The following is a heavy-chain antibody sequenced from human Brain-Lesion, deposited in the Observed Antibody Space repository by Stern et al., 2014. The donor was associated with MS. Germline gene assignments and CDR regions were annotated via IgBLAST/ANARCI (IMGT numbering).Heavy chain of an antibody. Sequence: QVQLQESGPGLVKPSQTLSVTCTVSGDSISRYNYFWSWLRPAAGKRLVWFGRIHASGSTFYHPSLKRRATISVNPSKTPFSPCMNSVTAEDTAVYYCARASAPLYSGNWFDSWGQGTLVSVSS. CDR2: IHASGST. CDR1: GDSISRYNYF. D-gene: IGHD5-18*01. V-gene: IGHV4-61*02. J-gene: IGHJ5*01. CDR3: ARASAPLYSGNWFDS.